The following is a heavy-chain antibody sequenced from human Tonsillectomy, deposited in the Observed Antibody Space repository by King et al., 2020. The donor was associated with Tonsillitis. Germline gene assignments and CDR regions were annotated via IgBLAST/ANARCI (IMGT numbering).Heavy chain of an antibody. D-gene: IGHD2-15*01. Sequence: VQLVESGGGLVQPGGSLRLSCAASGFTFSSYWMSWVRQAPGKGLEWVANIKQDGSEKYYVDSVKGRFTISRDNAKNSLYLQMNSLRAEDTAVYYCARAPGYCSGGSCYPNWFDPWGQGTLVTVSS. CDR3: ARAPGYCSGGSCYPNWFDP. CDR2: IKQDGSEK. J-gene: IGHJ5*02. CDR1: GFTFSSYW. V-gene: IGHV3-7*01.